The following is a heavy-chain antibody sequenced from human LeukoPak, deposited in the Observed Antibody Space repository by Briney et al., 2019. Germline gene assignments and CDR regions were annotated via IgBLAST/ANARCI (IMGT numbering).Heavy chain of an antibody. CDR1: GGTFSSYA. J-gene: IGHJ4*02. CDR3: ARVEPDKGARRDGYNWNY. Sequence: ASVKVSCKASGGTFSSYAISWVRQAPGQGLDWMGGIIPIFGTANYAQKFQGRVTITADESTSTAYMELSSLRSEDTAVYYCARVEPDKGARRDGYNWNYWGQGTLVTVSS. V-gene: IGHV1-69*01. D-gene: IGHD5-24*01. CDR2: IIPIFGTA.